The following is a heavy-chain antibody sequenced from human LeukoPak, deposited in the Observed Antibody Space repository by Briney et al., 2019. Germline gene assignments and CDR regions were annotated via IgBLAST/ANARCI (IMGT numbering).Heavy chain of an antibody. D-gene: IGHD3-10*01. CDR3: AKDRIVGVISGIDY. J-gene: IGHJ4*02. V-gene: IGHV3-30*18. CDR1: GGSISSSS. CDR2: ISYDGSNE. Sequence: PSETLSLTCTVSGGSISSSSYYWGWIRQPPGKGLEWVAGISYDGSNEYYADSVTGRFTISRDNPQNTLYLLMNSLRAEDTAMYYCAKDRIVGVISGIDYWGQGTLVTVSS.